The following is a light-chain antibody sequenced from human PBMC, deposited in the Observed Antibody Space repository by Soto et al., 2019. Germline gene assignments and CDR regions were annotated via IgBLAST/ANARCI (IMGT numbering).Light chain of an antibody. Sequence: EIVLTQSPATLSLSPGERATLSCRASQSVSSYLDWYQQKPGQAPRLLIYDASNSATGIPARFSGSGSGTDFTLTISSLEPEDFAVYYCQQRSNWPPRITFGQGTRLEIK. CDR3: QQRSNWPPRIT. CDR1: QSVSSY. CDR2: DAS. J-gene: IGKJ5*01. V-gene: IGKV3-11*01.